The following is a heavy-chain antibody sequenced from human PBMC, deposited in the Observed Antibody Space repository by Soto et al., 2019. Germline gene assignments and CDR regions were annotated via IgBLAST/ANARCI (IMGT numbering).Heavy chain of an antibody. CDR3: ATDRTTVTTWAGNYYYGMDV. CDR1: GYTLTELS. J-gene: IGHJ6*02. Sequence: ASVKVSCKVSGYTLTELSMHWVRQAPGKGLEWMGGFDPEDVETIYAQKFQGRVTMTEDTSTDTAFLELSSLRSEDTAVYYCATDRTTVTTWAGNYYYGMDVWGQGTTVTVSS. D-gene: IGHD4-17*01. V-gene: IGHV1-24*01. CDR2: FDPEDVET.